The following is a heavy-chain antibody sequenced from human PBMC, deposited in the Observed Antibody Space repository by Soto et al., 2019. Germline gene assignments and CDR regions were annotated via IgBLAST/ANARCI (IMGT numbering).Heavy chain of an antibody. D-gene: IGHD3-3*01. CDR3: ARTYDYDFWSGYPQVGY. V-gene: IGHV1-18*01. J-gene: IGHJ4*02. CDR2: ISAYNGNT. Sequence: EASVKVSCKASGYTFTSYGISWVRQAPGQGLEWMGWISAYNGNTNYAQKLQGRVTMTTDTSTSTAYMELRSLRSDDTAVYYCARTYDYDFWSGYPQVGYWGQGTLVTVSS. CDR1: GYTFTSYG.